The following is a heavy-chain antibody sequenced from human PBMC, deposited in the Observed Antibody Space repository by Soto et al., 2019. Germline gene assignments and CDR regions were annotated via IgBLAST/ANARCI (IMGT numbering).Heavy chain of an antibody. CDR3: AKDMHPNYYYDTSGPVACFDN. V-gene: IGHV3-23*01. J-gene: IGHJ4*02. CDR1: GFTFISNG. D-gene: IGHD3-22*01. CDR2: ISGGGGGT. Sequence: GGSLRLSCAASGFTFISNGMSWVRQAPGKGLEWVSGISGGGGGTYYADSVKGRFTVSRDNSKNTLFLYMNSLRAEDTAVYFCAKDMHPNYYYDTSGPVACFDNWGLGTLVTVSS.